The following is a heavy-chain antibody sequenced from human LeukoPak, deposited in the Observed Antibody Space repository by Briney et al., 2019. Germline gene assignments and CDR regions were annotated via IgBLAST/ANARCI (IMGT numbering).Heavy chain of an antibody. CDR3: AREVAGYSSGWFRFDP. Sequence: TPSETLSLTCTVSGVSISSSSYYWGWIRQPPGKGLEWIGTIYYRGSTYYYPSLKSQVTISVDTSKNQFSLKLSSVTAADTAVYYCAREVAGYSSGWFRFDPWGQGTLVTVSS. CDR1: GVSISSSSYY. D-gene: IGHD6-19*01. CDR2: IYYRGST. J-gene: IGHJ5*02. V-gene: IGHV4-39*02.